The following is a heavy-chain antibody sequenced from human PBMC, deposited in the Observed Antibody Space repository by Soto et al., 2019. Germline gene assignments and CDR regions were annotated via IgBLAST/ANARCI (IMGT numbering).Heavy chain of an antibody. CDR1: GFTFSSYA. Sequence: GGSLRLSCAASGFTFSSYAMSWVRQAPGKGLEWVSAISDSGGSTYYADSVKGRFTISRDNSKNTLYLQMNSLRAEDTAVYIRAKKLVTWFDPWGQGTLVTVSS. V-gene: IGHV3-23*01. D-gene: IGHD2-15*01. CDR3: AKKLVTWFDP. J-gene: IGHJ5*02. CDR2: ISDSGGST.